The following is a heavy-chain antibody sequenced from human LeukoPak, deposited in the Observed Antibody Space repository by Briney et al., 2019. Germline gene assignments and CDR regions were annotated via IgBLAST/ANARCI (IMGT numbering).Heavy chain of an antibody. Sequence: GGSLRLSCAASEFTFSSYAMQWVRQAPGKGLECVSGISASGGSTWYADSVKGRFTISRDNSKNTLYLQMNSLRAEATAVYYCAKYVSAKGPPYALDVWGQGTTVTVSS. CDR1: EFTFSSYA. V-gene: IGHV3-23*01. D-gene: IGHD2/OR15-2a*01. CDR3: AKYVSAKGPPYALDV. J-gene: IGHJ6*02. CDR2: ISASGGST.